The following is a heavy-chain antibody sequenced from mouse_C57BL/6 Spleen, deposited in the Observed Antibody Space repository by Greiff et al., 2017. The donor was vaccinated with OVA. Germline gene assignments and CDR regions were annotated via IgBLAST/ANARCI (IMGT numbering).Heavy chain of an antibody. J-gene: IGHJ4*01. V-gene: IGHV5-6*01. CDR1: GFTFSSYG. CDR3: ARRGDYDEDYYAMDY. Sequence: EVQLVESGGDLVKPGGSLKLSCAASGFTFSSYGMSWVRQTPDKRLEWVATISSGGSYTYYPDRVKGRFTISRDNAKNTLYLQMSSLKSEDTAMYYFARRGDYDEDYYAMDYWGQGTSVTVSS. D-gene: IGHD2-4*01. CDR2: ISSGGSYT.